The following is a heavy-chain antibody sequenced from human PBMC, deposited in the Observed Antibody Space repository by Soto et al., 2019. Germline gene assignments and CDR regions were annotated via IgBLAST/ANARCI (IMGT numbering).Heavy chain of an antibody. CDR3: ARDRPSVTTSRGYAFDI. Sequence: QVQLQESGPGLVKPSETLSLTCTVSGGSISSYYWSWIRQPPGKGLEWIGYIYYSGSTNYNPSLKGRVPISVDTSKNQFSLKLSSVTAADTAVYYCARDRPSVTTSRGYAFDIWGQGTMVTVSS. CDR2: IYYSGST. D-gene: IGHD4-17*01. V-gene: IGHV4-59*01. J-gene: IGHJ3*02. CDR1: GGSISSYY.